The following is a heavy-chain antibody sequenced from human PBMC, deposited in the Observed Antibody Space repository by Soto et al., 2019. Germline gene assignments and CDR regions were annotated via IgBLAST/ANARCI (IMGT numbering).Heavy chain of an antibody. J-gene: IGHJ5*02. V-gene: IGHV3-7*01. CDR3: ARADIVVVVAATPGWFDP. CDR2: IKQDGSEK. Sequence: GGSLRLSCAASGFTFSSYWMSWVRQAPGKGLEWVANIKQDGSEKYYVDSVKGRFTISRDNAKNSLYLQMNSLRAEDTAVYYCARADIVVVVAATPGWFDPWGQGTLVTVSS. CDR1: GFTFSSYW. D-gene: IGHD2-15*01.